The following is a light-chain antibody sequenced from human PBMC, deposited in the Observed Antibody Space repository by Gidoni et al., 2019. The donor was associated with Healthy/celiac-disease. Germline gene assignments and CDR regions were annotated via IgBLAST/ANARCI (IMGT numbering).Light chain of an antibody. CDR3: QSYDSSLREVV. V-gene: IGLV1-40*01. CDR2: GNS. J-gene: IGLJ2*01. CDR1: SSNIGAGYD. Sequence: QSVLTQPPSVSEAPGQRVTISCTGRSSNIGAGYDVHWYQQLPGTAPKLLIYGNSSRPSGVPDRFSGSKSGTSASLAITGLQAEDEADYYCQSYDSSLREVVFGGGTKLTVL.